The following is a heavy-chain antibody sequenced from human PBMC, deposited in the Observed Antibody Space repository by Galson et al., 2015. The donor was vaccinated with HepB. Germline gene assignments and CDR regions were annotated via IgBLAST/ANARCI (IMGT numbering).Heavy chain of an antibody. V-gene: IGHV5-51*01. J-gene: IGHJ3*02. CDR3: ARVNLVPTKGAFDI. CDR1: GYNFTIHW. D-gene: IGHD5-12*01. CDR2: IYPGDSDT. Sequence: QSGAEVKKPGESLKISGKGSGYNFTIHWIAWVRQMPGKGLEWMGIIYPGDSDTRYSPSFQGQVTISADKSISTAYLQWSSLKASDTAMYYCARVNLVPTKGAFDIWGQGTMVTVSS.